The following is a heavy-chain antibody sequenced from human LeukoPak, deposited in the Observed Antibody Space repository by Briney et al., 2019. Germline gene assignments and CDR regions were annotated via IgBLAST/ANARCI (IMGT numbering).Heavy chain of an antibody. Sequence: ASVKVSCKASGYTFTSYGISWVRQAPGQGRERMGWIIAYNGNTNYAQKLQGRVTMTTDTSTSTAYMELRSLRSDDTAVYYCARGRGMHYDSSGRPLDYWGQGTLVTVSS. CDR3: ARGRGMHYDSSGRPLDY. V-gene: IGHV1-18*01. D-gene: IGHD3-22*01. J-gene: IGHJ4*02. CDR2: IIAYNGNT. CDR1: GYTFTSYG.